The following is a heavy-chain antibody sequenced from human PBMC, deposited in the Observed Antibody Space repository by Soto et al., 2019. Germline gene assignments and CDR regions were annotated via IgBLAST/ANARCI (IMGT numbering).Heavy chain of an antibody. CDR2: IYPGDSDT. CDR1: GYSFTSYW. D-gene: IGHD5-18*01. Sequence: LGESLKISCKGSGYSFTSYWIGWVRQMPGKGLEWMGIIYPGDSDTRYSPSFQGQVTISADKSISTAYLQWSSLKASDTAMYYCARRLGYSYGYDIGYMDVWGKGTTVTVSS. J-gene: IGHJ6*03. V-gene: IGHV5-51*01. CDR3: ARRLGYSYGYDIGYMDV.